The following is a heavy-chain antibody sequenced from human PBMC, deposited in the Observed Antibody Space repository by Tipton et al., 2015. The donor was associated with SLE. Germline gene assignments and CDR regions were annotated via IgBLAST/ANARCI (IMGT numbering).Heavy chain of an antibody. J-gene: IGHJ3*01. CDR2: INHSGST. CDR1: GGSFSGYY. Sequence: TLSLTCAVYGGSFSGYYWSWIRQPPGKGLEWIGEINHSGSTNYNPSLKSRVTISVDTSKNQFSLKLRSVTAADTAVYYCASGILTGNAALDVWGQGTMVSVSP. CDR3: ASGILTGNAALDV. V-gene: IGHV4-34*01. D-gene: IGHD3-9*01.